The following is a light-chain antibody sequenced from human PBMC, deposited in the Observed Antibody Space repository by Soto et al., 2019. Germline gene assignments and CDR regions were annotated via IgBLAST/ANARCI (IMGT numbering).Light chain of an antibody. CDR1: QSVSSK. Sequence: EIVLTQSPGTLSASPGERATLSCRASQSVSSKLAWYPQKPGQAPRLLFYGASTGATGIPGRFSGSGSETEFTLSISSLKSEDFAVYYCQQYNNWPGTFGQGTKVEIK. V-gene: IGKV3-15*01. J-gene: IGKJ1*01. CDR2: GAS. CDR3: QQYNNWPGT.